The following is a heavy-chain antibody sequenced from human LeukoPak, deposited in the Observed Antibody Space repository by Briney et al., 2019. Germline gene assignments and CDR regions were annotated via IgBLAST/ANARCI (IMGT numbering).Heavy chain of an antibody. D-gene: IGHD3-10*01. CDR1: GFSLSDYY. J-gene: IGHJ4*02. CDR3: ARRTIITPGGFDY. Sequence: GGSLRLSCAVSGFSLSDYYMTWIRQVSGKGLEWISYITATGSTTYYADSLKGRLTISRDTAKSFVYLQMNSLRVDDTAVYYCARRTIITPGGFDYWGQGTLVTVSS. V-gene: IGHV3-11*01. CDR2: ITATGSTT.